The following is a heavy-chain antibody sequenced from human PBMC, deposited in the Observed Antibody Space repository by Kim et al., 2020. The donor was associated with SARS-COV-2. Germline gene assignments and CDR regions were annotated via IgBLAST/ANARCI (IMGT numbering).Heavy chain of an antibody. Sequence: DSVGGRFTISRDIAKNILYLQMNSLAAEDTAVYYCTRDARLTIVSPGAFDIWGRGTMVTVSS. J-gene: IGHJ3*02. D-gene: IGHD3-10*01. CDR3: TRDARLTIVSPGAFDI. V-gene: IGHV3-74*01.